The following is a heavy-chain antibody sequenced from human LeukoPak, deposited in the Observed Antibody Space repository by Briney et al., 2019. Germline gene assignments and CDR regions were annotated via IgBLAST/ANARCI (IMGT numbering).Heavy chain of an antibody. Sequence: SVKVSCEASGGTFSSYAISWVRQAPGQGLKWMGGIIPIFGTANYAQKFQGRVTITTDESTSTAYMELSSLRSEDTAVYYCACSSSFLSYYYYYMDVWGKGTTVTVSS. J-gene: IGHJ6*03. D-gene: IGHD6-6*01. CDR2: IIPIFGTA. CDR1: GGTFSSYA. CDR3: ACSSSFLSYYYYYMDV. V-gene: IGHV1-69*05.